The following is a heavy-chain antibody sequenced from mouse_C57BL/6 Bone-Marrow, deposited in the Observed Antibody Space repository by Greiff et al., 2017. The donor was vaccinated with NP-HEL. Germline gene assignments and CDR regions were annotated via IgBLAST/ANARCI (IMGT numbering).Heavy chain of an antibody. CDR1: GYTFTDYN. J-gene: IGHJ2*01. V-gene: IGHV1-22*01. D-gene: IGHD2-5*01. Sequence: DVQLQESGPELVKPGASVKMSCKASGYTFTDYNMHWVKQSHGKSLEWIGYINPNNGGTSYNQKFKGKATLTVNKSSSTAYMELRSLTSEDSAVYYCARPYYSNLYYFDYWGQGTTLTVSS. CDR2: INPNNGGT. CDR3: ARPYYSNLYYFDY.